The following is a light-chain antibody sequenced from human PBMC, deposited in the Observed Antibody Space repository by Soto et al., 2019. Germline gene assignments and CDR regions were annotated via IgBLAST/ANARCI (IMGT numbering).Light chain of an antibody. CDR1: ASDVGGSNF. V-gene: IGLV2-14*01. CDR2: EVN. Sequence: QSVLTQPPSASGTPGQRVTISCSGTASDVGGSNFVSWYQQHPGKAPKLLIYEVNYRPSGVSNRFSGSKSGDTASLTISGLQAEDEADYYCSSYTGSTTLYVFGTGTKLTVL. J-gene: IGLJ1*01. CDR3: SSYTGSTTLYV.